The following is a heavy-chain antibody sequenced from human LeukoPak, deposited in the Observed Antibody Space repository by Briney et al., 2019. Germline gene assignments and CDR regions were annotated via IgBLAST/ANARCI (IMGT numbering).Heavy chain of an antibody. V-gene: IGHV3-23*01. CDR3: AKGGGLRWPQDY. Sequence: SGGSLRLSCAASGFTFSSYAMSWVRQAPGKGLEWVSAISGSGGSTYYADPVKGRFTISRDNSKNTLYLQMNSLRAEDTAVYYCAKGGGLRWPQDYWGQGTLVTVSS. J-gene: IGHJ4*02. CDR1: GFTFSSYA. CDR2: ISGSGGST. D-gene: IGHD4-23*01.